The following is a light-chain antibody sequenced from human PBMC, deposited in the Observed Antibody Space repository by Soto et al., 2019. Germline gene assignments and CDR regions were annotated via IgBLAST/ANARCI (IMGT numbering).Light chain of an antibody. CDR1: QSVNRF. J-gene: IGKJ1*01. CDR3: QQRSNWPT. V-gene: IGKV3-11*01. Sequence: EIVLTQSPVTLSFSPGERATLSCRASQSVNRFLAWYQQKPGQAPRLLIYDASNRATGIPARFSGSGSGTDFTLTISSLEPEDFAVYYCQQRSNWPTFGQGTKVDIK. CDR2: DAS.